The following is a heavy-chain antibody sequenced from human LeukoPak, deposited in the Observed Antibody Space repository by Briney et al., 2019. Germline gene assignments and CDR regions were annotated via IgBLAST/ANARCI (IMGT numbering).Heavy chain of an antibody. CDR2: ITPILGIA. V-gene: IGHV1-69*02. J-gene: IGHJ5*02. CDR3: ARGPAQATYYDSWSGSTTSNWFDP. Sequence: SVKVSCKASGGTFSSYTISWVRQAPGQGLEWMGRITPILGIANYAQKFQGRVTITADKSTSTAYMELSRLRSEDTAVYYCARGPAQATYYDSWSGSTTSNWFDPWGQGTLVTVSS. CDR1: GGTFSSYT. D-gene: IGHD3-3*01.